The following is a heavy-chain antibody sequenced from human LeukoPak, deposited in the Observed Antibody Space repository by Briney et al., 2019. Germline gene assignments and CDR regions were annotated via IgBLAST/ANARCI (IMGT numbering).Heavy chain of an antibody. J-gene: IGHJ4*02. Sequence: PSQTLSLTCTVSGGSISSGGYYWSWIRQPPGKGLEWIGYIYHSGSTYYNPSLKSRVTISVDRSKNQFSLKLSSVTAADTAVYYCARTGIVGAQGGYWGQGTLVTVSS. CDR2: IYHSGST. CDR1: GGSISSGGYY. V-gene: IGHV4-30-2*01. D-gene: IGHD1-26*01. CDR3: ARTGIVGAQGGY.